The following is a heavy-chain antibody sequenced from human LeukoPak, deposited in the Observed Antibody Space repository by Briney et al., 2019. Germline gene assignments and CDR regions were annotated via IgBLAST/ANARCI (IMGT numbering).Heavy chain of an antibody. D-gene: IGHD5-12*01. V-gene: IGHV4-30-2*01. CDR1: GGSISSGGYS. J-gene: IGHJ4*02. CDR2: IYHSGST. Sequence: SETLSLTCAVSGGSISSGGYSWSWIRQPPGKGLEWIGYIYHSGSTYYNPSLKSRVTISVDRSKNQFSLKLSSVTAADTAAYYCARVAVATIGSPWFDYWGQGTLVTVSS. CDR3: ARVAVATIGSPWFDY.